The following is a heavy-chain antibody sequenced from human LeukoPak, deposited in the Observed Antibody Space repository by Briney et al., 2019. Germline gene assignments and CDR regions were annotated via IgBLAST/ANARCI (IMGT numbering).Heavy chain of an antibody. Sequence: GGSLRLSCAASGFTFSSYGLNWVRQAPGKGLEWVSCINWNGGSTGYADSVKGRFTISRENAKNSLYLQMNSLRAEDTALYYWANSLDYYMDVWGKGTTVTVSS. J-gene: IGHJ6*03. D-gene: IGHD2-15*01. CDR1: GFTFSSYG. CDR2: INWNGGST. V-gene: IGHV3-20*04. CDR3: ANSLDYYMDV.